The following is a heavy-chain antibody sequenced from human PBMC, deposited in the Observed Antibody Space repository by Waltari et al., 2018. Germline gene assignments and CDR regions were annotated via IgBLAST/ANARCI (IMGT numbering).Heavy chain of an antibody. CDR1: GYTFTSYA. J-gene: IGHJ4*02. V-gene: IGHV1-3*01. CDR2: INAGNGNT. Sequence: QVQLVQSGAEVKKPGASVKVSCKASGYTFTSYAMHWVRQAPGQRLEWMGWINAGNGNTKYSQKFQGRVTITRDTSASTAYMELSSLRSEDTAVYYCARDFKGTGYYTYWGQGTLVTVSS. CDR3: ARDFKGTGYYTY. D-gene: IGHD3-9*01.